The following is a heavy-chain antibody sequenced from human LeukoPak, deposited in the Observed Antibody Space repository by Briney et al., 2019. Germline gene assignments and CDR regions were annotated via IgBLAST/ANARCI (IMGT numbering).Heavy chain of an antibody. CDR2: INSDGSST. Sequence: GGSLRLSCAASGFTFSSYWMHWVRQAPGQGLVRVSRINSDGSSTSYADSVKGRFTISRDNAKNTLYLQMNSLRDEDTAVYYCARGGGLRGSYLGDDAFDVWGQGTTLAVSS. V-gene: IGHV3-74*01. CDR1: GFTFSSYW. D-gene: IGHD1-26*01. J-gene: IGHJ3*01. CDR3: ARGGGLRGSYLGDDAFDV.